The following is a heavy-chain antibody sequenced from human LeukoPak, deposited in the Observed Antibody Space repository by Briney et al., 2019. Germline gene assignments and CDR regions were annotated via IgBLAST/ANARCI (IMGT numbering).Heavy chain of an antibody. CDR2: MNPNSGNT. Sequence: ASVKVSCKASGYTFTSYDINWVRQATGQGLEWMGWMNPNSGNTGYAQKFQGRVTITRNTSISTAYMELSSLRSEDTAVYYCARPGLQNYYDVPLAFDIWGQGTMVTVSS. V-gene: IGHV1-8*03. J-gene: IGHJ3*02. D-gene: IGHD3-22*01. CDR3: ARPGLQNYYDVPLAFDI. CDR1: GYTFTSYD.